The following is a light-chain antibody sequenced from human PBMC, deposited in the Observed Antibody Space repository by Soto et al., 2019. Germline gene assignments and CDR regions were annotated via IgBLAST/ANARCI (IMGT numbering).Light chain of an antibody. J-gene: IGLJ3*02. V-gene: IGLV1-44*01. Sequence: QSVLTQPPSASGTPGQRVTISCSGSSSKIGSNTVNWYQQLPGTAHKLLIYSNNQRPSGVPDRFSGSKSGTSASLAISGLQSEDEADYYCAAWDDSLNGWVFGGGTKLTVL. CDR2: SNN. CDR1: SSKIGSNT. CDR3: AAWDDSLNGWV.